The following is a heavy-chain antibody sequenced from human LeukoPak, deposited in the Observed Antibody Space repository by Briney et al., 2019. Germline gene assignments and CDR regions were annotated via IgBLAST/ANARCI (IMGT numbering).Heavy chain of an antibody. J-gene: IGHJ4*02. Sequence: GGSLRLSCAASGFTFSSYGMHWVRQAPGKGLEWVAFIRYDGSNKYYADSVKGRFTISRDNSKNTLYLQMNSLRAEDTAVYYCAKEERSSWYWFHWGQGTLVTVSS. D-gene: IGHD6-13*01. V-gene: IGHV3-30*02. CDR2: IRYDGSNK. CDR3: AKEERSSWYWFH. CDR1: GFTFSSYG.